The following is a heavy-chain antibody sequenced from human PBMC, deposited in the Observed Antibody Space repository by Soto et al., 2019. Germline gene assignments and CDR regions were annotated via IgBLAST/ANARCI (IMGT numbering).Heavy chain of an antibody. D-gene: IGHD1-1*01. V-gene: IGHV4-39*01. J-gene: IGHJ5*02. CDR3: VRHVSSSGNNWFDP. CDR1: GGSIRSTTYY. CDR2: IYYSGTT. Sequence: SETLSLTCTVSGGSIRSTTYYWAWIRQSPGKGLEWIGSIYYSGTTYYHPSLKSRVTMSVDTPKNQVSLKLSSMTAADTAVYYCVRHVSSSGNNWFDPWGQGTQVTVSS.